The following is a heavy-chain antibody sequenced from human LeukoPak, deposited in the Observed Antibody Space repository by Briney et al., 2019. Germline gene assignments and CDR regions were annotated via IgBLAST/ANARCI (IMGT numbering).Heavy chain of an antibody. CDR1: GFTFSSYW. Sequence: GGSLRLSCAASGFTFSSYWMSWVRQAPGKGLEWVANVKQDGSEKYYVDSVKGRFTISRDNAKNSLYLQMNSLRAEDTAVYYCARGLAHYYYYYMDVWGKGTTVTVSS. J-gene: IGHJ6*03. V-gene: IGHV3-7*01. CDR3: ARGLAHYYYYYMDV. CDR2: VKQDGSEK.